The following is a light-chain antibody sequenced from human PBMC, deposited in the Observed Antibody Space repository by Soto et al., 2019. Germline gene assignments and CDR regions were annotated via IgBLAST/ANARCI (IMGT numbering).Light chain of an antibody. V-gene: IGKV1-5*03. J-gene: IGKJ4*01. CDR1: QSSSSW. Sequence: DIQMTQSPSTLSASVGDRVTITCRASQSSSSWLAWYQQKPGKAPKLLIYKASSLESGVPSRFSGSGSGTEFTLTISSLQPDDFATYYCQQYNSYPHTFGGGTKLEIK. CDR3: QQYNSYPHT. CDR2: KAS.